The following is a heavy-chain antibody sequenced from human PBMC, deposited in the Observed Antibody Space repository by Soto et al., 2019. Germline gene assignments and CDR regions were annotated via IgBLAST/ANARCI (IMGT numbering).Heavy chain of an antibody. Sequence: QVPLVESGGGVVQPGRSLRLSCAASGFTFSSYAMHWVRQAPGKGLEWVAVISYDGSNKYYADSVKGRFTISRDNSKNTLYLQMNSLRAEDTAVYYCASATGGNLAFDYWGQGTLVTVSS. V-gene: IGHV3-30-3*01. D-gene: IGHD2-8*02. CDR2: ISYDGSNK. CDR1: GFTFSSYA. J-gene: IGHJ4*02. CDR3: ASATGGNLAFDY.